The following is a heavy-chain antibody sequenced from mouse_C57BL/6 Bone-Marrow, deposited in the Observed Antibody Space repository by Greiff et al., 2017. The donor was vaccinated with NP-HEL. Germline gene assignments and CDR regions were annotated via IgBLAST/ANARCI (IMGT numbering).Heavy chain of an antibody. CDR2: IYPRSGNT. V-gene: IGHV1-81*01. J-gene: IGHJ1*03. D-gene: IGHD1-1*01. Sequence: QVQLQQSGAELARPGASVKLSCKASGYTFTSYGISWVKQRTGQGLEWIGEIYPRSGNTYYNEKFKGKATLTADKSSSTAYMELRSLTSEDSAVYFCARRGFITPYFDVWGTGTTVTVSS. CDR3: ARRGFITPYFDV. CDR1: GYTFTSYG.